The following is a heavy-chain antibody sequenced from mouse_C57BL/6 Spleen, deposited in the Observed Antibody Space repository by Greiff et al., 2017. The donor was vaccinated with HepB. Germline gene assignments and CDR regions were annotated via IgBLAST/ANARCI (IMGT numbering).Heavy chain of an antibody. J-gene: IGHJ4*01. D-gene: IGHD1-1*01. CDR3: ARSAYYGSSYRYAMDY. V-gene: IGHV1-55*01. CDR2: IYPGSGST. Sequence: QVQLQQPGAELVKPGASVKMSCKASGYTFTSYWITWVKQRPGQGLEWIGDIYPGSGSTNYNEKFKSKATLTVDTSSSTAYMQLSSLTSEDSAVYYGARSAYYGSSYRYAMDYWGQGTSVTVSS. CDR1: GYTFTSYW.